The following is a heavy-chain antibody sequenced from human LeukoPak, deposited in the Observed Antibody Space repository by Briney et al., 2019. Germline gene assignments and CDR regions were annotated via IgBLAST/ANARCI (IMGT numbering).Heavy chain of an antibody. CDR1: GFTFSSYW. V-gene: IGHV3-7*01. J-gene: IGHJ3*02. CDR3: AREIYSSAYPWDAFDI. D-gene: IGHD3-22*01. CDR2: IMQDGTEK. Sequence: GGSLRLSCEASGFTFSSYWMSWVRQAPGKGLEWVANIMQDGTEKNYVDSVKGRLTISRDNAKNSLYLQMNSLRAEDTAVYYCAREIYSSAYPWDAFDIWGQGTMVTVSS.